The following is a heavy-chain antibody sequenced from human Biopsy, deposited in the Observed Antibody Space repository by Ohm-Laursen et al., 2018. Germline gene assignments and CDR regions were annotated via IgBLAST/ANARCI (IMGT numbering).Heavy chain of an antibody. V-gene: IGHV1-46*01. Sequence: ASVKVSCKTSGYTFTNYYMHWVRQAPGQGLEWMGIINPSGSDATYAQKFQGGVTMTRDTSTSTAYMDLSSLRSEDTAVYYCAADSGSGSHFRFDYWGQGALVSVSS. J-gene: IGHJ4*02. CDR3: AADSGSGSHFRFDY. CDR2: INPSGSDA. D-gene: IGHD3-10*01. CDR1: GYTFTNYY.